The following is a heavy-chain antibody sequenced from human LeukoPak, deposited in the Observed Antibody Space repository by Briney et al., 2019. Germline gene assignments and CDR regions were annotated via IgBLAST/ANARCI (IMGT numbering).Heavy chain of an antibody. CDR2: INHSGST. Sequence: PSETLSLTRAVYGGSFSGYYWSWIRQPPGKGLEWIGEINHSGSTNYNPSLKSRVTISVDTSKNQFSLKLSSVTAADTAVYYCARWFRESLDYWGQGTLVTVSS. V-gene: IGHV4-34*01. CDR1: GGSFSGYY. D-gene: IGHD3-10*01. J-gene: IGHJ4*02. CDR3: ARWFRESLDY.